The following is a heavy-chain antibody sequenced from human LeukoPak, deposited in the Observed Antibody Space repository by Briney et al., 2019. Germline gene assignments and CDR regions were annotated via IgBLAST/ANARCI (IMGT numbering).Heavy chain of an antibody. CDR3: AKDRYSYAYEYFDC. V-gene: IGHV3-30*18. D-gene: IGHD5-18*01. Sequence: PGGSLRLSCAASGFTFSSYGMHWVRQAPGKGLEWVAVISYDGSSKYYADSVKGRFTISRDNSKNTLYLQMNSLRAEDTAVYYCAKDRYSYAYEYFDCWGQGTLVTVSS. CDR2: ISYDGSSK. CDR1: GFTFSSYG. J-gene: IGHJ4*02.